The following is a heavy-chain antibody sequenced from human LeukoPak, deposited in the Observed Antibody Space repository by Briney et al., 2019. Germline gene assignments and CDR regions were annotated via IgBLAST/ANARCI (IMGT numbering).Heavy chain of an antibody. D-gene: IGHD3-22*01. Sequence: SETLSLTCTVSGYSISSGYYWGWIRQPPGKGLEWIGSIYHSGSTYYNPSLKSRVTISVDTSKNQLSLKLSSVTAADTAVYYCARGPYYYDSSGRSRGYYYYYMDVWGKGTTVTVSS. J-gene: IGHJ6*03. CDR1: GYSISSGYY. CDR3: ARGPYYYDSSGRSRGYYYYYMDV. V-gene: IGHV4-38-2*02. CDR2: IYHSGST.